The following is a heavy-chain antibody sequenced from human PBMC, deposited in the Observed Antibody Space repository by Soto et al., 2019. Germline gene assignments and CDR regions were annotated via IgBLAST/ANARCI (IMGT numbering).Heavy chain of an antibody. J-gene: IGHJ5*02. V-gene: IGHV1-8*01. Sequence: ASVKVSCKASGYTFTSYDINWVRQATGQGLEWMGWMNPNSGNTGYAQKFQGRVTMTRNTSTSTVYMELSSLRSEDTAVYYCARDDGYSYGFAKTGFDPWGQGTLVTVS. CDR3: ARDDGYSYGFAKTGFDP. CDR2: MNPNSGNT. CDR1: GYTFTSYD. D-gene: IGHD5-18*01.